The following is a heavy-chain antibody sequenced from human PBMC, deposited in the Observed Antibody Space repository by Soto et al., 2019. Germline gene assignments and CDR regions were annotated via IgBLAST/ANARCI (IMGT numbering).Heavy chain of an antibody. Sequence: PGESLKISCKGSGYSFTSYWIGWVRQMPGKGLEWMGIIYPGDSDTRYSPSFQGQVTISADKSISTAYLQWSSLKASDTAMYYCASSGRGRRREGQYYYGMDVWGQGTTVTVSS. V-gene: IGHV5-51*01. CDR3: ASSGRGRRREGQYYYGMDV. D-gene: IGHD3-10*01. CDR2: IYPGDSDT. CDR1: GYSFTSYW. J-gene: IGHJ6*02.